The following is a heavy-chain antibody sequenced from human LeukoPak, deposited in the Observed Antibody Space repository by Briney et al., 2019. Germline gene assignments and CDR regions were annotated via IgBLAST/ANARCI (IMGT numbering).Heavy chain of an antibody. CDR2: IYYSGST. CDR3: ATTSPGYYYYYMDV. Sequence: SETLSLTCTVSGGSISSYYWSWIRQPPGKGLEWIGYIYYSGSTNYNPSLKSRVTISVDTSKNQFSLKLSSVTAADTAVYYCATTSPGYYYYYMDVWGKGTTVTVSS. V-gene: IGHV4-59*01. J-gene: IGHJ6*03. CDR1: GGSISSYY.